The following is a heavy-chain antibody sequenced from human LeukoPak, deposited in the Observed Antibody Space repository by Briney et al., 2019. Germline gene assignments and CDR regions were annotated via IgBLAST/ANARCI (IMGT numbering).Heavy chain of an antibody. CDR2: IYYRSKQYS. D-gene: IGHD3-10*01. CDR1: GDSVSGGSAG. Sequence: SQTLSLTCAISGDSVSGGSAGWNWIRQSPSRGLEWLGRIYYRSKQYSDYAISLKSRITINPDTSRNQFSLQLNSVTHDDTAVYYCTGGGLVRGTLHWFDPWGQGTLVTVSS. CDR3: TGGGLVRGTLHWFDP. V-gene: IGHV6-1*01. J-gene: IGHJ5*02.